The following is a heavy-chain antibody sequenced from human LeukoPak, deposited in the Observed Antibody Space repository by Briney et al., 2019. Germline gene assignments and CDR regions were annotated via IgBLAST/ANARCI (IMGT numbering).Heavy chain of an antibody. V-gene: IGHV3-49*04. Sequence: PGGSLRLSCTASGFTFGDHAMSWVRQAPGKGLEWVGFIRSKAYRGTTEYAASVKGRFTISRDDSKSIVYLQMNSLKTEDTAFYYCPRGPIQLWIHNAMDVWGQGTTVTVSS. D-gene: IGHD5-18*01. CDR1: GFTFGDHA. CDR3: PRGPIQLWIHNAMDV. CDR2: IRSKAYRGTT. J-gene: IGHJ6*02.